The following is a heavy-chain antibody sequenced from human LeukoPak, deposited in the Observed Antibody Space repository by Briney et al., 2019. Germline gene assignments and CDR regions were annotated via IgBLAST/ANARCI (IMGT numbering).Heavy chain of an antibody. CDR2: ISGSGGST. V-gene: IGHV3-23*01. D-gene: IGHD3-22*01. J-gene: IGHJ4*02. CDR1: GFTFSSYA. Sequence: PGGSLRLSCAASGFTFSSYATSWVRQAPGKGLEWVSAISGSGGSTYYADSVKGRFTISRDNSKNTLYLQMNSLRAEDTAVYYCAKGPHYYDSSGPLDYWGQGTLVTVSS. CDR3: AKGPHYYDSSGPLDY.